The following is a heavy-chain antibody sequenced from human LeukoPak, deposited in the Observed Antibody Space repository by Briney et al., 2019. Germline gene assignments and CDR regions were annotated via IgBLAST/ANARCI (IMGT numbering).Heavy chain of an antibody. CDR3: TRDDRFTMVRGVDYYYYYGMDV. D-gene: IGHD3-10*01. CDR1: GFTFGDYA. V-gene: IGHV3-49*03. CDR2: IRSKAYGGTT. J-gene: IGHJ6*02. Sequence: PGGSLRLSCTASGFTFGDYAMSWFRQAPGKGLEWVGFIRSKAYGGTTEYAASVKGRFTISRDDSKSIAYLQMNSLKTEDTAVYYCTRDDRFTMVRGVDYYYYYGMDVWGQGTTVTVSS.